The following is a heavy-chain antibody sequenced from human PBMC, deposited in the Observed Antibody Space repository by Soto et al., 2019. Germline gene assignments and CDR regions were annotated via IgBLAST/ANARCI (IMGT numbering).Heavy chain of an antibody. CDR2: IIPILGIA. CDR1: GGTFSSYT. V-gene: IGHV1-69*02. D-gene: IGHD3-10*01. J-gene: IGHJ4*02. Sequence: ASVKVSCKASGGTFSSYTISWVRQAPGQGLEWMGRIIPILGIANYAQKFQGRVTITADKSTSTAYMELSSLRSEDTAVYYCARGGSGSYYNPSYYFDYWGQGTLVTVSS. CDR3: ARGGSGSYYNPSYYFDY.